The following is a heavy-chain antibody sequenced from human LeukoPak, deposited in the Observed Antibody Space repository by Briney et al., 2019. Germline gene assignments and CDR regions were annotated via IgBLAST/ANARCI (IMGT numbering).Heavy chain of an antibody. CDR3: ARAQENYDILTGYPTHGFDI. CDR2: VYYSGSS. V-gene: IGHV4-39*07. J-gene: IGHJ3*02. Sequence: SETLSLTCTVSAGSISRSSYYWGWIRQPPGKGLEWIGSVYYSGSSYYNPSLKSRVTISVDTSKNQFYLELNSVTAADTAVYYCARAQENYDILTGYPTHGFDIWGQGTMVTVSS. D-gene: IGHD3-9*01. CDR1: AGSISRSSYY.